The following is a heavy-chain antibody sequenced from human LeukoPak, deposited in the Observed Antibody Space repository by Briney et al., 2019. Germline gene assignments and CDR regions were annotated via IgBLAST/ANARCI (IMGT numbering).Heavy chain of an antibody. J-gene: IGHJ4*02. CDR3: ARGAPRRGTLVRHPATDY. D-gene: IGHD3-10*01. CDR2: INPSGGST. Sequence: ASVKVSCKASGYTFTSYYMHWVRQAPGQGLEWMGIINPSGGSTSYAQKFQGRVTMTRDTSTSTVYMELSSLRSEDTAVYYCARGAPRRGTLVRHPATDYWGQGTLVTVSS. CDR1: GYTFTSYY. V-gene: IGHV1-46*01.